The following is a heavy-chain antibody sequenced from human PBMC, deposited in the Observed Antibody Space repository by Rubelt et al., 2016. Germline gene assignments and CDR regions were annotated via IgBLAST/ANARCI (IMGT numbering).Heavy chain of an antibody. CDR3: AHRREQFYFDF. V-gene: IGHV2-70*15. J-gene: IGHJ4*02. CDR2: IDWDDDT. Sequence: QVTLRESGPALVKPTQTLTLTCPFSGFSLSTSAMCVSWIRQPPGKALEWLARIDWDDDTYYSTSLKTRLTISKDTSKNQVVLTMTNMDPVDTATYYCAHRREQFYFDFWGQGTRVTVSS. D-gene: IGHD1/OR15-1a*01. CDR1: GFSLSTSAMC.